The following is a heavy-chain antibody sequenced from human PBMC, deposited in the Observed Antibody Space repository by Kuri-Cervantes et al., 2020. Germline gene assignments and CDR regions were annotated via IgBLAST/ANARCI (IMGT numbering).Heavy chain of an antibody. J-gene: IGHJ6*02. CDR1: GFSFSTYG. V-gene: IGHV3-30-3*01. CDR3: AKTAEMATIRGYYYYGMDV. D-gene: IGHD5-24*01. CDR2: ISYDGSNR. Sequence: GESLKISCAASGFSFSTYGLHWVRQAPGKGLEWVAVISYDGSNRYYADSVKGRFTISRDNSKNTLYLQMNSLRAEDTALYYCAKTAEMATIRGYYYYGMDVWAQGTMVPSP.